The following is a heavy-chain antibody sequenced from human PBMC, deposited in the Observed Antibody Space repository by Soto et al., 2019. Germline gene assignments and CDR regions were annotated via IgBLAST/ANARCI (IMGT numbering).Heavy chain of an antibody. CDR3: ARVPGS. Sequence: HLQLQESGSGLVKPSQTLSLTCAVSSGSISSGGYSWGWIRQPPGKGLEWIGYIYHRGSTYYNPSLKSRGTISVDRSKTQFSRKRSSVTAADTAVYYCARVPGSWGPGTLGTVSA. J-gene: IGHJ4*02. V-gene: IGHV4-30-2*01. CDR1: SGSISSGGYS. CDR2: IYHRGST.